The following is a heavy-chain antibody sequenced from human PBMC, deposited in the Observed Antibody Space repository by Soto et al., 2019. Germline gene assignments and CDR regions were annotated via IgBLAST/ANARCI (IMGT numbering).Heavy chain of an antibody. CDR1: GGSFSGYY. CDR2: INHSGST. CDR3: ASGYCSGGSCVNWFDP. D-gene: IGHD2-15*01. V-gene: IGHV4-34*01. Sequence: PSETLSLTCAVYGGSFSGYYWSWIRQPPGKGLEWIGEINHSGSTNYNPSLKSRVTISVDTSKNQFSLKLSSVTAADTAAYYCASGYCSGGSCVNWFDPWGQGSLVTVSS. J-gene: IGHJ5*02.